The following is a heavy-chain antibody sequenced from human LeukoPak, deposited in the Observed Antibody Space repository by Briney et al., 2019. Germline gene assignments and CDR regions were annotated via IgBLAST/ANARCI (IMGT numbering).Heavy chain of an antibody. D-gene: IGHD6-19*01. Sequence: PGGSLTLSCAASGFTFSSYAMNWVRQPPGKGLEWVSAVSGSGGNTYYTDSVKDRFTISRDNSKNILFLQMGSLTAEDTALYYCARGQWLVTSSFDSWGRGTLVTVSS. CDR2: VSGSGGNT. CDR3: ARGQWLVTSSFDS. CDR1: GFTFSSYA. J-gene: IGHJ4*02. V-gene: IGHV3-23*01.